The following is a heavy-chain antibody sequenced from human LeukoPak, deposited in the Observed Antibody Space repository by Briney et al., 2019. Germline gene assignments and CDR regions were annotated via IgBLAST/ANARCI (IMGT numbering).Heavy chain of an antibody. CDR2: ISSSSSSI. CDR1: GFTFSSYA. J-gene: IGHJ4*02. CDR3: ARGRGYNAWPVAY. V-gene: IGHV3-21*03. D-gene: IGHD3-22*01. Sequence: GSLRLSCAASGFTFSSYAMHWVRQAPGKGLEWVSSISSSSSSIYYADSVKGRFTISRDNAKNSLYLQMNSLGAEDTAVYYCARGRGYNAWPVAYWGQGTLVTVSS.